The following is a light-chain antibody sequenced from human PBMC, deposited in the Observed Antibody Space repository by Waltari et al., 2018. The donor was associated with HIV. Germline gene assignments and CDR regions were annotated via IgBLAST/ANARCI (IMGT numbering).Light chain of an antibody. V-gene: IGLV2-14*01. CDR3: DSYVAADTRI. J-gene: IGLJ1*01. CDR2: DVT. CDR1: SSDVGSYKS. Sequence: QSALTQPASVSGSPGQSITITCTGTSSDVGSYKSVSWYQQHPDKAPKLIIDDVTNRPSGVSNRFSGSKSGNTASLTISGLQADDEADYFCDSYVAADTRIFGPGTKVTVL.